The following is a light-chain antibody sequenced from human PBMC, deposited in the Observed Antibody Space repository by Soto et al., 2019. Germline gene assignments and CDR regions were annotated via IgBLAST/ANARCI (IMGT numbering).Light chain of an antibody. CDR1: SGDIGSYNR. V-gene: IGLV2-14*01. CDR3: SSYAGSNTLYV. J-gene: IGLJ1*01. Sequence: QSALTQPASVSGSPGQSITISCTGTSGDIGSYNRVSWYQQHPGKAPKLIIYEVTDRPSGVPDRFSGSKSGNTASLTVSGLQAEDEAAYYCSSYAGSNTLYVFGTGTKVTVL. CDR2: EVT.